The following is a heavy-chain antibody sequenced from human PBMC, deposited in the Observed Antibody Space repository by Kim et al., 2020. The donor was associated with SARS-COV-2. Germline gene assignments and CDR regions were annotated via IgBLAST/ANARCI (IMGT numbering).Heavy chain of an antibody. CDR3: ARDPGDYDYNWFDP. V-gene: IGHV4-31*03. CDR2: IYYSGST. D-gene: IGHD4-17*01. J-gene: IGHJ5*02. CDR1: GGSISSGGYY. Sequence: SETLSLTCTVSGGSISSGGYYWSWIRQHPGKGLEWIGYIYYSGSTYYNPSLKSRVTISVDTSKNQFSLKLSSVTAADTAVYYCARDPGDYDYNWFDPWGQGTLVTVSS.